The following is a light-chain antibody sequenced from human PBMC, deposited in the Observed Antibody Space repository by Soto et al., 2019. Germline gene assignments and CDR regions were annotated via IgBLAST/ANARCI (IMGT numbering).Light chain of an antibody. Sequence: DIVLTQSPLYLPVTPGEPASISCRFSQSLLHSNGYNYLDWYLQRPGQSPHLLIYQTSNRSSGVPDRFSGSGSGRDFTLRISRVESEDVGVYYCMQALETAPWTFGQGTKVDIK. CDR1: QSLLHSNGYNY. CDR3: MQALETAPWT. J-gene: IGKJ1*01. V-gene: IGKV2-28*01. CDR2: QTS.